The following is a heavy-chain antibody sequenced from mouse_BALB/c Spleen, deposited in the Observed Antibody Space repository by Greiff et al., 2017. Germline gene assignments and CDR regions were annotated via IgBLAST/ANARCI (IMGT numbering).Heavy chain of an antibody. CDR2: IDPANGNT. V-gene: IGHV14-3*02. D-gene: IGHD4-1*01. CDR3: ARNWDVGRGFDY. J-gene: IGHJ2*01. CDR1: GFNIKDTY. Sequence: EVQLQQSGAELVKPGASVKLSCTASGFNIKDTYMHWVKQRPEQGLEWIGRIDPANGNTKYDPKFQGKATITADTSSNTAYLQLSSLTSEDTAVCYCARNWDVGRGFDYWGQGTTLTVSS.